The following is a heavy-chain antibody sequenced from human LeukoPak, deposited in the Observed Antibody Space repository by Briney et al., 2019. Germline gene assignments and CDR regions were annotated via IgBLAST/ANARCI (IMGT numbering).Heavy chain of an antibody. CDR1: GGTFSSYA. CDR3: ARGATTYYYYYLAI. J-gene: IGHJ6*03. Sequence: ASVKVSCKTSGGTFSSYAISWVRQAPGQGLEWMGGIIPISDTANYAQKFQGRVTMTTDESTSTAYMELSSLRSEDTAVYYCARGATTYYYYYLAIWGKGTTVTVSS. V-gene: IGHV1-69*05. D-gene: IGHD1-1*01. CDR2: IIPISDTA.